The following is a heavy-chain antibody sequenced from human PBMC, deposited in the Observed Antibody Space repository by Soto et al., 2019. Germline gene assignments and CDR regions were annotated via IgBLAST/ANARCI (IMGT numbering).Heavy chain of an antibody. Sequence: PSETLSLTCAVSGGSISSSNWWSWVRQPPGKGLEWIGEIYHSGSTNYNPSLKSRVTISVDKSKNQFSLKLSSVTAADTAVYYCAVQVRGVNPYYYYGMDVWGQGTTVTVSS. CDR1: GGSISSSNW. V-gene: IGHV4-4*02. J-gene: IGHJ6*02. D-gene: IGHD3-10*01. CDR2: IYHSGST. CDR3: AVQVRGVNPYYYYGMDV.